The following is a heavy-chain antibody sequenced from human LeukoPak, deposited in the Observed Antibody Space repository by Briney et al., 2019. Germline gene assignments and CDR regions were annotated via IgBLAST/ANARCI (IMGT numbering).Heavy chain of an antibody. D-gene: IGHD5-18*01. V-gene: IGHV3-11*01. Sequence: GGSLRLSCVGSAFTFSEYSMSWIRQAPGRELEWISSITESGGTEYYADSVKGRFSISRDNAKSALYLQMNSLRAEDTAVYYCARPPEGYSYGFYFGHWGQGAPVIVS. CDR3: ARPPEGYSYGFYFGH. CDR1: AFTFSEYS. CDR2: ITESGGTE. J-gene: IGHJ4*02.